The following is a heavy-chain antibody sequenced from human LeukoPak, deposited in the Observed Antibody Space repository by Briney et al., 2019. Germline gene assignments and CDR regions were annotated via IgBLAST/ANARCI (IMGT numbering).Heavy chain of an antibody. CDR3: ARVLTGIAAAGTDAFDI. Sequence: PGGSLRLSCAASGFTFSNYGMHWVRQAPGKGLEWVAVIWYDGSNRYSADSVKGRFTLSRDNSKNTLYLQMNSLRAEDTAVYYCARVLTGIAAAGTDAFDIWGQGTMVTVSS. V-gene: IGHV3-33*01. D-gene: IGHD6-13*01. CDR2: IWYDGSNR. CDR1: GFTFSNYG. J-gene: IGHJ3*02.